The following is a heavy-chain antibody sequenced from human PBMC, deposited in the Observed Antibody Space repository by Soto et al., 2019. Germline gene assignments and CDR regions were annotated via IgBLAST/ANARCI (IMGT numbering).Heavy chain of an antibody. CDR1: GFTFSSYA. D-gene: IGHD2-15*01. Sequence: GGSLRLSCAASGFTFSSYAMHWVRQAPGKGLEWVAVISYDGSNKYYADSVKGRFTISRDNSKNTLYLQVNSLRAEDTAVYYCARDFSYCSGGSCYYYGMDVWGQGTTVTVSS. CDR2: ISYDGSNK. V-gene: IGHV3-30-3*01. CDR3: ARDFSYCSGGSCYYYGMDV. J-gene: IGHJ6*02.